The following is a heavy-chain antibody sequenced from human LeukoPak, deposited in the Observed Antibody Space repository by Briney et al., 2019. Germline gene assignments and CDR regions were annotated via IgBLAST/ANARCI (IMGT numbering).Heavy chain of an antibody. D-gene: IGHD3-10*01. Sequence: GGSLRLSCAASGFTVSNIFMNWVRQAPGKGLEWVSIIYSGGSTYYADSVKGRFTISRDNSKNTLDLQMNSLRAEDTAVYYCARMPFTRNDYYGMDVWGQGTTVTVSS. CDR1: GFTVSNIF. V-gene: IGHV3-66*01. CDR2: IYSGGST. J-gene: IGHJ6*02. CDR3: ARMPFTRNDYYGMDV.